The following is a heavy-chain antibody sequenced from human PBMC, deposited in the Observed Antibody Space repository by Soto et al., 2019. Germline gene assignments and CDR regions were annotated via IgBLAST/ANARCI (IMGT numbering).Heavy chain of an antibody. D-gene: IGHD3-22*01. CDR1: GRSITSYY. J-gene: IGHJ4*02. Sequence: QVVLQESGPGLVKPSETLSLTCSVSGRSITSYYWSWVRQPPGKVLEWIGYIYDNGITSQNPSLKSRVTMSADTSQNQFSLKLTSVTGADTAVYYCARTYDSNGYANEFDSWGQGILVTVTS. V-gene: IGHV4-59*12. CDR2: IYDNGIT. CDR3: ARTYDSNGYANEFDS.